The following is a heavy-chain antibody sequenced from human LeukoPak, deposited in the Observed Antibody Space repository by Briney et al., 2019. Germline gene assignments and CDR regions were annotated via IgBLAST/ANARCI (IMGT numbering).Heavy chain of an antibody. CDR1: AYSFTTYW. CDR2: IHVGDSDS. V-gene: IGHV5-51*01. D-gene: IGHD6-13*01. Sequence: GASLQISCKGSAYSFTTYWIAWVRQRPGKGLEWMGIIHVGDSDSRYSPSSQGQVTISADKSITTAYLQWSSLKASDTAMYYCARVYSNAFDIWGQGTMVTVSS. J-gene: IGHJ3*02. CDR3: ARVYSNAFDI.